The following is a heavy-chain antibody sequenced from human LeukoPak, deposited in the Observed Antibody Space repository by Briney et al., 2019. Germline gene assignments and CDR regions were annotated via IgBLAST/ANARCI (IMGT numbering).Heavy chain of an antibody. CDR2: INTGDGNT. V-gene: IGHV1-3*03. CDR3: AKKQWLVSRPMGYYYYMDV. Sequence: ASVSVSCKASGYTFTDYPMHWIRQAPGQRLEWMGWINTGDGNTKYSQEFQGRITITRDTSASTAYMELSSLRSGDMAVYYCAKKQWLVSRPMGYYYYMDVWGKGTTITVSS. D-gene: IGHD6-19*01. CDR1: GYTFTDYP. J-gene: IGHJ6*03.